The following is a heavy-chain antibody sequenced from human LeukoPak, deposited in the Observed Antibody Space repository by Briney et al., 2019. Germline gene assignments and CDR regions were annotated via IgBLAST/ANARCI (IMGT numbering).Heavy chain of an antibody. CDR1: GYSFANYW. Sequence: GESLKISCKGSGYSFANYWIGWVRPMPGKGLEWMGIIYPGDSDTRYSPSFQGQVTISADKSISTAYLQWSSLKASDTAMYYCATISAAGTNWFDPWGQGTLVTVSS. CDR2: IYPGDSDT. V-gene: IGHV5-51*01. J-gene: IGHJ5*02. CDR3: ATISAAGTNWFDP. D-gene: IGHD6-13*01.